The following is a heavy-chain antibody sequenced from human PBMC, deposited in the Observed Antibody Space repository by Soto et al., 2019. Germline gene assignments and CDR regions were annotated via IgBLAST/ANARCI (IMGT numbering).Heavy chain of an antibody. J-gene: IGHJ6*02. CDR1: GYSFSSYG. CDR2: ISAYNGNT. CDR3: ARDPPITGSLRGTPLMAV. V-gene: IGHV1-18*01. D-gene: IGHD1-20*01. Sequence: EASVKVSCKASGYSFSSYGIRWVRQAPGRAPEWMGWISAYNGNTNYAEKFQGRVAMATDASTNTAYMEVGSLTSDDTAVYYCARDPPITGSLRGTPLMAVWGQGTTVTVSS.